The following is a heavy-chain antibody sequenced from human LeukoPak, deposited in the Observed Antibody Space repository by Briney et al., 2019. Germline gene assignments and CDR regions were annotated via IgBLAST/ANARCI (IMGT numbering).Heavy chain of an antibody. J-gene: IGHJ5*02. D-gene: IGHD2-15*01. V-gene: IGHV4-34*01. CDR1: GGSFSGYY. CDR3: ATEMVVAATPSFSGLNWFDP. Sequence: PSETLSLTCAVYGGSFSGYYWSWIRQPPGKGLEWIGEINHSGSTNYNPSLKSRVTISVDTSKNQFSLKLSSVTAADTAVYYCATEMVVAATPSFSGLNWFDPWGQGTLVTVSS. CDR2: INHSGST.